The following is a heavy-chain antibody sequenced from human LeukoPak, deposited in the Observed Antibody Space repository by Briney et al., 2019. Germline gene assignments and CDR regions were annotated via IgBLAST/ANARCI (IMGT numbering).Heavy chain of an antibody. CDR1: GDSVSSDNAT. J-gene: IGHJ5*02. D-gene: IGHD3-10*01. V-gene: IGHV6-1*01. CDR2: TYYRSKWYN. CDR3: ARGDHYGSGSFDWFDP. Sequence: SQTLSLTCAISGDSVSSDNATWNWIRLSPSRGLEWLGRTYYRSKWYNDFAASVRGRIAIDPETAKNQFSLQLNSVTPEDTAVYYCARGDHYGSGSFDWFDPWGQGTLVTVSS.